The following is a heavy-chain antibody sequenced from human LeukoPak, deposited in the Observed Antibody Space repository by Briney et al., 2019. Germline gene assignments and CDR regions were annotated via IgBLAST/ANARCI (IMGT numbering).Heavy chain of an antibody. CDR3: ATAYYYGSGTYYNGFDY. CDR2: IYPGDSDT. J-gene: IGHJ4*02. Sequence: GESLKISCKGSGYSFATYWIGWARQLPGKGLEWMGIIYPGDSDTRYSPSFQGQVTISADKSISTAYLQWSSLKASDTAMYYCATAYYYGSGTYYNGFDYWGQGTLVTVSS. V-gene: IGHV5-51*01. D-gene: IGHD3-10*01. CDR1: GYSFATYW.